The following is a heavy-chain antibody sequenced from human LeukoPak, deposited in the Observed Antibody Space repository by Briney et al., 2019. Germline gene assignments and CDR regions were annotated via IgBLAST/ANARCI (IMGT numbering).Heavy chain of an antibody. CDR2: ISGSGGST. J-gene: IGHJ6*03. V-gene: IGHV3-23*01. CDR3: AKDRSAYYYMDV. CDR1: GFTFSSYG. Sequence: GGSLRLSCAASGFTFSSYGMHWVRQAPGKGLEWVSAISGSGGSTYYADSVKGRFTISRDNSKNTLYLQMNSLRAEDTAVYYCAKDRSAYYYMDVWGKGTTVTVSS.